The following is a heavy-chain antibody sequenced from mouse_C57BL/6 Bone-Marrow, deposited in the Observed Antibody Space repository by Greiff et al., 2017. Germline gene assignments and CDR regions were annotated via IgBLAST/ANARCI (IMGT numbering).Heavy chain of an antibody. D-gene: IGHD2-10*02. CDR1: GYTFTSYG. V-gene: IGHV1-81*01. Sequence: QVQLKESGAELARPGASVKLSCKASGYTFTSYGISWVKQRTGQGLEWIGEIYPRSGNTYYNEKFKGKATLTADKSSSKAYMELRSQTSLDSAVYFGASVWYQARYYYAMDYWGQGTSVPVSS. J-gene: IGHJ4*01. CDR3: ASVWYQARYYYAMDY. CDR2: IYPRSGNT.